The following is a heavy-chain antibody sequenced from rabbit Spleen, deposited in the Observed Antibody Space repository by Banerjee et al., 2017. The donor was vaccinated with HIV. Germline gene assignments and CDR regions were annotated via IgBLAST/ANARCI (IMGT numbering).Heavy chain of an antibody. CDR2: IYISGGST. CDR1: GFDLSSYYY. V-gene: IGHV1S40*01. CDR3: VRNSGWGVSYFTL. D-gene: IGHD4-1*01. Sequence: QSLEESGGDLVKPGASLTLTCTASGFDLSSYYYMCWVRQAPGKGLEWIACIYISGGSTYYASWAKGRFTISETSSTTVTLQMTSLTAADTATYFCVRNSGWGVSYFTLLAPGTLVTVS. J-gene: IGHJ4*01.